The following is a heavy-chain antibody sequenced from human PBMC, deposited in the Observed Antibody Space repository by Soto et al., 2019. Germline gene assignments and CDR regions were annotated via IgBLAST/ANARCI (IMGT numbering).Heavy chain of an antibody. V-gene: IGHV3-21*01. CDR2: ISSSSGYI. Sequence: EVQLVESGGGLVNPGGSLRLSCAASGFVFSAYSMNWVRQAPGKGLEWVSSISSSSGYISYADSVKGRFTISRDNPRNSLSLQMNSLRAEDTAVYYCAREALSNVPPSWGQGTLVTVSS. CDR1: GFVFSAYS. D-gene: IGHD2-15*01. J-gene: IGHJ5*02. CDR3: AREALSNVPPS.